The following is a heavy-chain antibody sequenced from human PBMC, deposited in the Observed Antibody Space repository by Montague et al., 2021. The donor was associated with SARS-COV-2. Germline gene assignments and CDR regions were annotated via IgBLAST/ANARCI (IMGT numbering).Heavy chain of an antibody. D-gene: IGHD3-10*01. CDR3: ASEATDYGSGSYYFPFAY. V-gene: IGHV4-61*01. J-gene: IGHJ4*02. Sequence: SETLSLTCSVSGGSVSSGSNYWSWKRQSPGKGREGDGYDNNYRSTDYNPSRKSRVTISLDTSKNQFSLRLSSVTAADTAVYYCASEATDYGSGSYYFPFAYWGQGILVTVSS. CDR1: GGSVSSGSNY. CDR2: DNNYRST.